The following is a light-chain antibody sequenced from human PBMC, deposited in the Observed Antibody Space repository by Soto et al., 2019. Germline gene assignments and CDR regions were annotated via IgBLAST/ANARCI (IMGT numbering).Light chain of an antibody. Sequence: EIVLIQSPATLSLSPGERATLSCRASQSVSSNLGWYQQTPGQAPRLLIFDASNRVTGIPDRFSGSGSGTDCSLTISRLEPEDFSVYYCQQYGSSPLTFGHGTKVDIK. CDR2: DAS. CDR3: QQYGSSPLT. CDR1: QSVSSN. J-gene: IGKJ1*01. V-gene: IGKV3-20*01.